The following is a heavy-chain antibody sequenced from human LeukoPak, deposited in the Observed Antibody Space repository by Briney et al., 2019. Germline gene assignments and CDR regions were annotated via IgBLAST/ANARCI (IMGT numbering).Heavy chain of an antibody. V-gene: IGHV4-34*01. CDR2: INHSGST. CDR1: GGSFSGYY. CDR3: ARDVEMATI. Sequence: PSETLSLTCAVYGGSFSGYYWSWIRQPPGKGLEWIGEINHSGSTNYNPSLKSRVTMSVDTSKNQFSLKLSSVTAADTAVYYCARDVEMATIWGQGTLVTVSS. J-gene: IGHJ4*02. D-gene: IGHD5-12*01.